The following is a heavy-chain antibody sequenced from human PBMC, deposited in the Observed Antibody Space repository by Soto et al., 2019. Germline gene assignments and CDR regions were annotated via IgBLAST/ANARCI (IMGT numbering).Heavy chain of an antibody. Sequence: SETLSLTCTVSGGSISSGDYYWSWIRQPPGKGLEWIGYIYYSGSTYYNPSLKSRVTISVDTSKNQSSLKLSSVTAADTAVYYCARDVRGDIVVVPAAMDWFNPWGQVTLVTFSS. CDR1: GGSISSGDYY. V-gene: IGHV4-30-4*01. J-gene: IGHJ5*02. CDR2: IYYSGST. D-gene: IGHD2-2*01. CDR3: ARDVRGDIVVVPAAMDWFNP.